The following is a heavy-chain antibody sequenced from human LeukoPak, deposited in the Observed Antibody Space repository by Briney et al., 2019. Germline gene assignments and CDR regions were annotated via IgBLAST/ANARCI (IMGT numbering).Heavy chain of an antibody. CDR3: AKDWYCRSTSCFIFDY. D-gene: IGHD2-2*01. CDR2: IRYDGSNK. V-gene: IGHV3-30*02. CDR1: GFTLSSYG. J-gene: IGHJ4*02. Sequence: GGSLRLSCAVSGFTLSSYGMHGVRQAPGKGLEWVAFIRYDGSNKYYADSVKGRFTISRDNSKNTLYLQMNSLRAEDTAVYYCAKDWYCRSTSCFIFDYWGQGTLVTVSS.